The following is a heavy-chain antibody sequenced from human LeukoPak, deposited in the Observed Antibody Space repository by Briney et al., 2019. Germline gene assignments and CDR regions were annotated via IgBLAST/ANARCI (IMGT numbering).Heavy chain of an antibody. D-gene: IGHD3-3*01. CDR1: GLTFSSYG. Sequence: GGSLRLSCAASGLTFSSYGMHLVRQAPGKGLEWVAVISYDGSNKYYADSVKGRFTISRDNSKNTLYLQMNSLRAEDTAVYYCAKLVSAWSGYDYWGQGTLVTVSS. CDR2: ISYDGSNK. J-gene: IGHJ4*02. CDR3: AKLVSAWSGYDY. V-gene: IGHV3-30*18.